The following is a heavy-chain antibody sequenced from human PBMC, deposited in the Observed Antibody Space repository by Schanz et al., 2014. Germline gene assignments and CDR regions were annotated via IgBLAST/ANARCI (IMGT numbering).Heavy chain of an antibody. CDR3: ARSTYYDILTGQTHTRVDVRYFDL. CDR1: GFTFSSYS. J-gene: IGHJ2*01. D-gene: IGHD3-9*01. CDR2: VSHGGTYI. Sequence: EVLLVSSFLVLVTPGESLRLSCAASGFTFSSYSMNWVRQAPGKGLEWVSSVSHGGTYIYYADSVRGRFTISRDNAKNSLFLQMHSLRADDTAVYYCARSTYYDILTGQTHTRVDVRYFDLWGRGTLVTVSS. V-gene: IGHV3-21*02.